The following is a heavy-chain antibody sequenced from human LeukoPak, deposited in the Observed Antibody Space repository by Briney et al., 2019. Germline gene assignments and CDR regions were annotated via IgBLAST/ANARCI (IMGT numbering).Heavy chain of an antibody. CDR3: ARHATGEGGNYFDY. D-gene: IGHD3-16*01. CDR1: GDSVSSNRAA. CDR2: TYYRSKWYN. J-gene: IGHJ4*02. V-gene: IGHV6-1*01. Sequence: SQTLSLTCAISGDSVSSNRAAWNRIRQSPSRGLEWLGRTYYRSKWYNDYAVSVKSRITINPDTSKNQFSLQLKAVTPEDTAVHYCARHATGEGGNYFDYWGQGTLVTVSS.